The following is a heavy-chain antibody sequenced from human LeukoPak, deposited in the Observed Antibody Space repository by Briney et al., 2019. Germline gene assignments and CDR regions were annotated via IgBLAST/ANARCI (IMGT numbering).Heavy chain of an antibody. CDR2: MNPNSGNT. CDR1: GYTFTSYD. J-gene: IGHJ4*02. Sequence: GASVKVSCKASGYTFTSYDINWVRQATGQGLEWMGWMNPNSGNTGYAQKFQGRVTITRNTSISTAYMELSSPRSEDTAVYYCARVLGHSSSWYQAKGHFDYWGQGTLVTVSS. CDR3: ARVLGHSSSWYQAKGHFDY. D-gene: IGHD6-13*01. V-gene: IGHV1-8*03.